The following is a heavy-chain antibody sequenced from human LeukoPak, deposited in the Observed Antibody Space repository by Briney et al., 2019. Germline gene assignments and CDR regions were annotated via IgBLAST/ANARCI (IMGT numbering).Heavy chain of an antibody. CDR2: LNPNNGGT. J-gene: IGHJ4*02. CDR1: GYTFTVYY. V-gene: IGHV1-2*02. D-gene: IGHD6-13*01. Sequence: ASVTVSCTASGYTFTVYYMHWVRQAPGQGFEWMGWLNPNNGGTNYAQKFQGRVTMARDTSISTAYMELSSLRSDDTAVYYCVSQQVVPLWGQGTLVTVAS. CDR3: VSQQVVPL.